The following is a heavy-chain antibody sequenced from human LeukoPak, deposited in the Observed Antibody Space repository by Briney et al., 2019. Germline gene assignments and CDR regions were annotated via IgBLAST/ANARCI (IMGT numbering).Heavy chain of an antibody. CDR1: GFTFNNAW. Sequence: VGSLRLSCAASGFTFNNAWMSWVRQAPGKGLEWIGRIKSDGGTTDYAAPVKGRFTISRDDSKNTLYLQMNSLKTEDTAVYYCTTDSGPPTGYFDYWGQGTLVTVSS. CDR3: TTDSGPPTGYFDY. D-gene: IGHD1-1*01. CDR2: IKSDGGTT. J-gene: IGHJ4*02. V-gene: IGHV3-15*01.